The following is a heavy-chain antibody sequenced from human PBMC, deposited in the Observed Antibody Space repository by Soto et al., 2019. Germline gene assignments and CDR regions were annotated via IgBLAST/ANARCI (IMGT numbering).Heavy chain of an antibody. CDR2: ISAYNGNT. CDR1: GYTFTSYG. D-gene: IGHD3-9*01. V-gene: IGHV1-18*01. CDR3: ARVGRYYDILTVYWPGGMDV. Sequence: QVQLVQSGAEVKKPGASVKVSCKASGYTFTSYGISWVRQAPGQGLEWMGWISAYNGNTNYAQKLQGRVTMTTDTSTSTAYMELRSLRSDDTAVYYCARVGRYYDILTVYWPGGMDVWGQGTTVTVSS. J-gene: IGHJ6*02.